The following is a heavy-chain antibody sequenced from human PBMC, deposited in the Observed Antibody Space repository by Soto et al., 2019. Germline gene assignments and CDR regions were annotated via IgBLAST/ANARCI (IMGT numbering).Heavy chain of an antibody. J-gene: IGHJ4*02. CDR3: ARDLRGSPDY. Sequence: PGGSLRLSCAASGFTFSSYGMHWVRQAPGKGLVWVSLINPDGRTTTYADSVKGRFTISRDNAKNTVYLQMNSLRVDDTAVYYCARDLRGSPDYWGQGTLVTVSS. CDR1: GFTFSSYG. D-gene: IGHD1-26*01. V-gene: IGHV3-74*01. CDR2: INPDGRTT.